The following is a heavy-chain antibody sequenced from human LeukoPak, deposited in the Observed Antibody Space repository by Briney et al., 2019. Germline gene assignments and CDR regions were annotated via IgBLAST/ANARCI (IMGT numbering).Heavy chain of an antibody. CDR2: IFYSGST. CDR3: ARHSDSHWFDP. J-gene: IGHJ5*02. D-gene: IGHD2-21*01. CDR1: GGSISTSNYY. Sequence: SETLSLTCTVSGGSISTSNYYWGWIRQPPGKGLEWIGNIFYSGSTYYSPSLRSRVTISLDTSRNQFSLKLNSVTAADTAVYYCARHSDSHWFDPWGQGTLVTVSS. V-gene: IGHV4-39*01.